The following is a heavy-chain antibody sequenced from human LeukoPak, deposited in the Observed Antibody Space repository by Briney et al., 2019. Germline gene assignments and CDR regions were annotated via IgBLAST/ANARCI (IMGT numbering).Heavy chain of an antibody. CDR2: IIPIFGTA. J-gene: IGHJ4*02. Sequence: SVKVSCKASGGTFSSYAIRWVRQAPGQGLEWMGGIIPIFGTANYAQKFQGRVTITADESTSTAYMELSSLRSEDTAVYYCARVGGDIVLMVYGGYYFDYWGQGTLVTVSS. CDR1: GGTFSSYA. D-gene: IGHD2-8*01. CDR3: ARVGGDIVLMVYGGYYFDY. V-gene: IGHV1-69*01.